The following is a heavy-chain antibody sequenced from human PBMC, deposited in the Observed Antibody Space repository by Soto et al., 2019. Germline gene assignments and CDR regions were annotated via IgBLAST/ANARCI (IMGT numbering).Heavy chain of an antibody. V-gene: IGHV4-39*02. D-gene: IGHD2-21*01. CDR2: FYYDGRA. CDR3: ARRSHIVVAQT. CDR1: GASFSDASYY. Sequence: PSDTLSLTGIVSGASFSDASYYWVWIRQPPGEGREWIWSFYYDGRAYYNASLKSRVNISVATSKNHFSLMLTSVTAADTAVYYCARRSHIVVAQTWGQGTLVTVSS. J-gene: IGHJ4*02.